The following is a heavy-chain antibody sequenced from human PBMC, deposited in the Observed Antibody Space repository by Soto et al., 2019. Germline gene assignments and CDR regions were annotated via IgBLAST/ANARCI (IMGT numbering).Heavy chain of an antibody. CDR1: GLTFSSYS. V-gene: IGHV3-74*01. D-gene: IGHD2-21*02. CDR3: ARGDRGAFDL. CDR2: IHSDGSST. Sequence: TGGSLRLSCAASGLTFSSYSMNWVRQAPGQGLVWVSRIHSDGSSTTYADSVKGRFTISRDNAKNTLYLQMNSLRAEDTAVYYCARGDRGAFDLWGQGTMVTVSS. J-gene: IGHJ3*01.